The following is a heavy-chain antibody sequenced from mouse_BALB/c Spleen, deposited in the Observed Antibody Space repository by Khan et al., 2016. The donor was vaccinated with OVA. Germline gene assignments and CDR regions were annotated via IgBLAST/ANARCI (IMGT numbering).Heavy chain of an antibody. V-gene: IGHV2-6-1*01. J-gene: IGHJ4*01. D-gene: IGHD2-10*01. Sequence: QVQLKESGPGLVAPSQSLSITCTISGFSLTNYGVHWVRQPPGKGLEWLVVIWSDGSTNYNSALNSRLTISKDNSKSQVFLKMNSLQTDDTAVYFCARQPYYHYNIMDYWGQGTSVTVSS. CDR2: IWSDGST. CDR1: GFSLTNYG. CDR3: ARQPYYHYNIMDY.